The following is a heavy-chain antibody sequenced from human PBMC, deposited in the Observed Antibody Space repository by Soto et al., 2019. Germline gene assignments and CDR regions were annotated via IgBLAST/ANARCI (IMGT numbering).Heavy chain of an antibody. V-gene: IGHV4-34*01. D-gene: IGHD2-2*01. CDR3: ARGRTRRVPAAIWWFDP. CDR1: GGSFSGYY. J-gene: IGHJ5*02. Sequence: QVQLQQWGAGLLKPSETLSLTCAVYGGSFSGYYWSWIRQPPGKGLEWIGEINHSGSTNYNPSLKSRVTISVDTSKNQFSLKLSSVTAADTAVYYCARGRTRRVPAAIWWFDPWGQGTLVTVSS. CDR2: INHSGST.